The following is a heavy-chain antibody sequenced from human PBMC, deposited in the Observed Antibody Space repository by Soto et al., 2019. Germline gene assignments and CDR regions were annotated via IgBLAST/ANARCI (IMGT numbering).Heavy chain of an antibody. Sequence: GGSLRRSWAASGFTFSSYAMHWVRQAPGKGLEWVAVISYDGSNKYYADSVKGRFTISGDNSKNTLYLQMNSLRAEDTAVYYCAKTWEDTAMARRDYYYGMDVWGQGTTVTVSS. CDR3: AKTWEDTAMARRDYYYGMDV. V-gene: IGHV3-30*18. CDR1: GFTFSSYA. D-gene: IGHD5-18*01. J-gene: IGHJ6*02. CDR2: ISYDGSNK.